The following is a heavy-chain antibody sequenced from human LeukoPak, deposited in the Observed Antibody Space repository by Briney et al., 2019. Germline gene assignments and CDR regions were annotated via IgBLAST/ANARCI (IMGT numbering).Heavy chain of an antibody. CDR3: ARHGPLYDIWSAQFYFDY. V-gene: IGHV4-59*08. CDR1: GFTFSSYA. Sequence: GSLRLSCAASGFTFSSYAMSWIRQRPGKGLEWIGYIYYSGTTNYNPSLKSRVTISVDMSKSQFSLTLSSVTAADTALYYCARHGPLYDIWSAQFYFDYWGQGTLVAVSS. J-gene: IGHJ4*02. D-gene: IGHD3-3*01. CDR2: IYYSGTT.